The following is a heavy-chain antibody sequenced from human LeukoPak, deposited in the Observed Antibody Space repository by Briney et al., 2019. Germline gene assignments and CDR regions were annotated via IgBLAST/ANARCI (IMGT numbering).Heavy chain of an antibody. Sequence: GGSLRLSCAASGLTFNAYSMHWVRQAPGKGLEWVALISFDGGNKFYADSVKGRFIISRDNSKNTLSLQINSLRVEDTAVYYCAKDHSKIQPFDYWGQGTLVTVSS. CDR3: AKDHSKIQPFDY. D-gene: IGHD5-18*01. J-gene: IGHJ4*02. CDR1: GLTFNAYS. V-gene: IGHV3-30-3*02. CDR2: ISFDGGNK.